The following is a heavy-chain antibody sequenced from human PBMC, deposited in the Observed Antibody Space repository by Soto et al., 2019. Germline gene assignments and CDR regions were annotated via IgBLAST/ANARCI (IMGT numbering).Heavy chain of an antibody. CDR3: ARVQDCSSTSCYRLGRFDP. V-gene: IGHV1-69*06. CDR2: IIPIFGTA. D-gene: IGHD2-2*02. J-gene: IGHJ5*02. CDR1: GGTFSSYA. Sequence: WASVKVSCKASGGTFSSYAISWVRQAPGQGLEWMGGIIPIFGTANYAQKFQGRVTITADKSTSTAYMELSSLRSEDTAVYYCARVQDCSSTSCYRLGRFDPLGQGTLVTVSS.